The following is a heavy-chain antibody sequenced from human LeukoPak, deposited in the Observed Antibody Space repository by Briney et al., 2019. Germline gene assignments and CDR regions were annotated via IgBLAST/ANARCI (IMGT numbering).Heavy chain of an antibody. CDR2: ISYDGSNK. Sequence: GGSLRLSCAASGFIFSSYAMHWVRQAPGKGLEWVAVISYDGSNKYYADSVKGRFTISRDNSKNTLYLQMNSLRAEDTAVYYCARERIAATGTNWFDPWGQGTLVTVSS. J-gene: IGHJ5*02. D-gene: IGHD6-13*01. V-gene: IGHV3-30*04. CDR3: ARERIAATGTNWFDP. CDR1: GFIFSSYA.